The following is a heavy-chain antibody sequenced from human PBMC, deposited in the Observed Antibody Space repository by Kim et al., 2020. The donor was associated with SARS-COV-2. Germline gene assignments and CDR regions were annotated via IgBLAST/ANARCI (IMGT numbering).Heavy chain of an antibody. J-gene: IGHJ5*02. Sequence: GGGGTTYADSVRGRFIISRDNSKNTLYLQMNSLRVEDTGVYYCARKWFEAWGQGTLVTVSS. CDR3: ARKWFEA. V-gene: IGHV3-74*01. CDR2: GGGGT.